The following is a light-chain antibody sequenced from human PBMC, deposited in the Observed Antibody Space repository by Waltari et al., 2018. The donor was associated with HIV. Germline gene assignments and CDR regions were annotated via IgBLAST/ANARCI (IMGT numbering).Light chain of an antibody. CDR3: QSYDNSLSAWV. V-gene: IGLV1-40*01. Sequence: QSVLTQPPSVSGAPGQRVTIPCTGSSSNIGAGYDVHWYHQLPGTTPKLLVYGNSNRPSGVPDRFSGSKSATSASLAITGLQAEDEADYYCQSYDNSLSAWVFGGGTKLTVL. CDR2: GNS. CDR1: SSNIGAGYD. J-gene: IGLJ3*02.